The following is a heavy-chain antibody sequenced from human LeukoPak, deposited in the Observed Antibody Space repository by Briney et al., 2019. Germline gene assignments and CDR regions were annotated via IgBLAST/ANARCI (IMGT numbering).Heavy chain of an antibody. CDR1: GFTFSPYS. J-gene: IGHJ4*02. CDR2: ISSSSSYV. CDR3: ARDNYVWGSYRYDYFDY. Sequence: GGSLRLSCAASGFTFSPYSMNWVRQAPGKGLEWVSSISSSSSYVYYTDSVKGRFTISRDNAKNSLYLQMNSLRAEDTAVYYCARDNYVWGSYRYDYFDYWGQGTLVTVSS. V-gene: IGHV3-21*01. D-gene: IGHD3-16*02.